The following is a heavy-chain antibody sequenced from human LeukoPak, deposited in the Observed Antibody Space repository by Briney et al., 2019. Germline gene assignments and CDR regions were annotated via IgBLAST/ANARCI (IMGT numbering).Heavy chain of an antibody. D-gene: IGHD5-18*01. Sequence: GGSLRLSGAASGFTFSSYEMNWVRQAPGKGLEWVSYISSSGSTIYYADSVKGRFTISRDNAKNSLYLQMNSLRAEDTAVYYCARSNGYSYGYALGYWGQGTLVTVSS. CDR3: ARSNGYSYGYALGY. CDR1: GFTFSSYE. V-gene: IGHV3-48*03. J-gene: IGHJ4*02. CDR2: ISSSGSTI.